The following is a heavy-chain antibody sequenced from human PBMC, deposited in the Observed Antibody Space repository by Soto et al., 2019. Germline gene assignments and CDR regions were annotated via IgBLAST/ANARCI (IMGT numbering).Heavy chain of an antibody. V-gene: IGHV1-69*02. CDR1: GGTVSYYT. D-gene: IGHD4-17*01. CDR2: IIPILGIA. Sequence: QVQLVQSGAEVKKPGSSVKVSCKASGGTVSYYTISWVRQAPGQGLEWMGRIIPILGIANYAQKFQGRVTITSDKSTSTVYMELSSLRSEDTAVYYWASNYGGNSYWGQGTLVTVSS. CDR3: ASNYGGNSY. J-gene: IGHJ4*02.